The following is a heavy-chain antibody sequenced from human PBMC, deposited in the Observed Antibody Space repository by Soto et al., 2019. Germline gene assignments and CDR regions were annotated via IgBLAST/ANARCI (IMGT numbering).Heavy chain of an antibody. CDR2: IYWDDDK. V-gene: IGHV2-5*02. CDR1: GFSRSTIGVG. J-gene: IGHJ4*02. D-gene: IGHD3-22*01. Sequence: QITLKESGPTLVKPTQTLTLTRTFSGFSRSTIGVGVGWIRQPPGKALEWLAFIYWDDDKRHSPSLNSRLIITKDTSKSQVVLTMTNMDPVDTATYYCAHRQYESSGYYNVFDYWGQGTLVTVSS. CDR3: AHRQYESSGYYNVFDY.